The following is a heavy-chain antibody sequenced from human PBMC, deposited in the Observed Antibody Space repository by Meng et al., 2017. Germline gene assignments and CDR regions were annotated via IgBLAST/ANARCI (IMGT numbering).Heavy chain of an antibody. CDR1: GFTVSSNE. D-gene: IGHD4-11*01. Sequence: GGSLRLSCAASGFTVSSNEMSWVRQAPGKGLEWVSSISGGSTYYADSRKGRFTISRGNSKNTLHLQMNSLRAEDTAVYRPMAGTVKYYFDYWGQGTLVTVSS. V-gene: IGHV3-38-3*01. CDR2: ISGGST. J-gene: IGHJ4*02. CDR3: MAGTVKYYFDY.